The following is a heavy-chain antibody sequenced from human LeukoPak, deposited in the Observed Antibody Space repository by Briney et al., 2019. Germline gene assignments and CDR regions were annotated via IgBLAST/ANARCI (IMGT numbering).Heavy chain of an antibody. CDR3: ARKEWGCSGGSCYPESYYYYYMDV. CDR2: IYYSGST. D-gene: IGHD2-15*01. J-gene: IGHJ6*03. CDR1: GGSIRSTSYY. V-gene: IGHV4-39*01. Sequence: SETLSLTCTVSGGSIRSTSYYWGWIRQPAGKGLEWIGSIYYSGSTYYNPSLKSRVTISVDTSQNQFSLKLSSVTAADTAVYFCARKEWGCSGGSCYPESYYYYYMDVWGKGTTVTISS.